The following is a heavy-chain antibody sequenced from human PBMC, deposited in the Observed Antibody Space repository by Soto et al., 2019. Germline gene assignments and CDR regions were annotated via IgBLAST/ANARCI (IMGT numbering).Heavy chain of an antibody. Sequence: GGSLRLSCAASGFTSSDYYMSWIRQAPGKGLEWVSYISSSSSYTNYADSVKGRFTISRDNAKNSLYLQMNSLRAEDTAVYYCARAMTTVTTCYFDYWGQGTLVTVSS. CDR3: ARAMTTVTTCYFDY. V-gene: IGHV3-11*06. CDR2: ISSSSSYT. CDR1: GFTSSDYY. J-gene: IGHJ4*02. D-gene: IGHD4-17*01.